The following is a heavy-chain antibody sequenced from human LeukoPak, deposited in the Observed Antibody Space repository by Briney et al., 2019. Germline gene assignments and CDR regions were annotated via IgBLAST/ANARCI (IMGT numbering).Heavy chain of an antibody. CDR3: ARRMRRDGSNTYYFDY. CDR2: IYSSGST. Sequence: PSETQSLTCTVSGGSISTYYWSWIRQPPGKGLEWIGFIYSSGSTNYNPSLKSRVTMSIDTSKNQFSLKLSSVTAADTAVHYCARRMRRDGSNTYYFDYWGQGTLVTVSS. CDR1: GGSISTYY. V-gene: IGHV4-59*08. J-gene: IGHJ4*02. D-gene: IGHD5-24*01.